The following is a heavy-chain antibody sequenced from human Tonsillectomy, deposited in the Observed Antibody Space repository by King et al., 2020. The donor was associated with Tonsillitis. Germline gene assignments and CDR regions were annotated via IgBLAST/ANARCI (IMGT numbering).Heavy chain of an antibody. V-gene: IGHV3-30*04. CDR2: ISYDGSNK. CDR3: AREVRGNDAFDI. D-gene: IGHD3-10*01. Sequence: QLVQSGGGVVQPGRSLRLSCAASGSTFSSYAMHWVRQAPGKGLEWVAVISYDGSNKYYADSVKGRFTISRDNSKNTLYLQMNSLRAEDTAVYYCAREVRGNDAFDIWGQGTMVTVSS. CDR1: GSTFSSYA. J-gene: IGHJ3*02.